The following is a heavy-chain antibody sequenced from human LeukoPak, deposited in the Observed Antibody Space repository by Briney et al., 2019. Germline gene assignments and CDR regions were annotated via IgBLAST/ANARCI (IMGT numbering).Heavy chain of an antibody. J-gene: IGHJ5*02. V-gene: IGHV4-59*01. Sequence: PSETLSLTCTVSGGSINYYFWNWIRQPPGKGLEWIGYIYHSGSTNYNPSLKSRVTISVDTSKNQFSLKLSSVTAADTAVYYCARALPSGWFDPWGQGTLVTVSS. D-gene: IGHD3-10*01. CDR2: IYHSGST. CDR1: GGSINYYF. CDR3: ARALPSGWFDP.